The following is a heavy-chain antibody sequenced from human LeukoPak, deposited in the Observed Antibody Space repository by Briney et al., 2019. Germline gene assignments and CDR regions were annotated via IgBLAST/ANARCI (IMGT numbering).Heavy chain of an antibody. V-gene: IGHV4-34*01. CDR1: GGSFSGYY. D-gene: IGHD3-3*01. CDR3: ARTEGLYYDFWEDRLSAFDI. J-gene: IGHJ3*02. CDR2: INHSGST. Sequence: PSETLSLTCAVYGGSFSGYYWSWIRQPPGKGLEWIGEINHSGSTYYNPSLKSRVTISVDTSKNQFSLKLSSVTAADTAVYYCARTEGLYYDFWEDRLSAFDIWGQGTMVTVSS.